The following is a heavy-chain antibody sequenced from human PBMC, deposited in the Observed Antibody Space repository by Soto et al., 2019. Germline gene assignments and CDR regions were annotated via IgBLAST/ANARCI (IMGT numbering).Heavy chain of an antibody. Sequence: QVQLVESGGGVVQPGRSLRLSCAASGFTFSSYAMHWVRQAPGKGLEWVAVISYDGSNKYYADSVKGRFTISRDNSKNTLYLQMNSLRAEDTAVYYCARVLIAAGDDAFDIWVQGTMVTVSS. D-gene: IGHD6-6*01. V-gene: IGHV3-30-3*01. CDR3: ARVLIAAGDDAFDI. J-gene: IGHJ3*02. CDR1: GFTFSSYA. CDR2: ISYDGSNK.